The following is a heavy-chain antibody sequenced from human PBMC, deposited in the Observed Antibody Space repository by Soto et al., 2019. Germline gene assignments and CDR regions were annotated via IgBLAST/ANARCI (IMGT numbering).Heavy chain of an antibody. CDR3: ARERYSGYDYYYYGMDV. Sequence: QVQLQESGPGLVKPSQTLSLTCTVSGGSISSGGYYWSWIRQHPGKGLEWIGYIYYSGSTYYNPSLKSRVTISVDTSKNQFSLKLSSVTAADTAVYYCARERYSGYDYYYYGMDVWGQGTTVTVSS. D-gene: IGHD5-12*01. CDR2: IYYSGST. V-gene: IGHV4-31*03. CDR1: GGSISSGGYY. J-gene: IGHJ6*02.